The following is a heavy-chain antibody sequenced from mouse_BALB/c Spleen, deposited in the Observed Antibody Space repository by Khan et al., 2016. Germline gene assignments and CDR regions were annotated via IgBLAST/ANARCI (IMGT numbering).Heavy chain of an antibody. Sequence: QVQLKESGPGLVAPSQSLSITCTVSGFSLTSSGVHWVRQPPGKGLDWLGVIWAGGSTDYNSALMSRLSITKDNSQNQVFLKMNSLQTDDTALYYCARDDQDYDAWFASWGQGTLVTVS. CDR1: GFSLTSSG. CDR2: IWAGGST. CDR3: ARDDQDYDAWFAS. D-gene: IGHD2-4*01. V-gene: IGHV2-9*02. J-gene: IGHJ3*01.